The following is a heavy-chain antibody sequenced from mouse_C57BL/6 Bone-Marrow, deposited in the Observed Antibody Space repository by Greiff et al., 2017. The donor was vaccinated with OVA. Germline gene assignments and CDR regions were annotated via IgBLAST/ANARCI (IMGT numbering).Heavy chain of an antibody. CDR2: INPDSSTI. V-gene: IGHV4-1*01. Sequence: SAAAIDFSRYWMSWVRRAPGKGLEWIGEINPDSSTINYAPSLKDKFIISRDNAKNTLYLQMSKVRSEDTALYYCARQGLYGSSPMNYWGQGTSVTVSS. J-gene: IGHJ4*01. D-gene: IGHD1-1*01. CDR1: AIDFSRYW. CDR3: ARQGLYGSSPMNY.